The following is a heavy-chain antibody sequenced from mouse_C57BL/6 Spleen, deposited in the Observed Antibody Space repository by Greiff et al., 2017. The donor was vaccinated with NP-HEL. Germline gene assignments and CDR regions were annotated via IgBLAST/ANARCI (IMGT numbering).Heavy chain of an antibody. CDR3: ASYAQVGYYLDY. CDR1: GYTFTSYW. CDR2: IDPSDSYT. V-gene: IGHV1-50*01. Sequence: VQLQQPGAELVKPGASVKLSCKASGYTFTSYWMQWVKQRPGQGLEWIGEIDPSDSYTNYNQKFKGKATLTVDTSASTAYMQLSSLTSEDSAVYYCASYAQVGYYLDYWGQGTTLTVSS. D-gene: IGHD1-1*01. J-gene: IGHJ2*01.